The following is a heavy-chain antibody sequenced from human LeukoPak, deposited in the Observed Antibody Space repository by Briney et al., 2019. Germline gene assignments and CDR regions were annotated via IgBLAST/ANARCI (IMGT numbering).Heavy chain of an antibody. CDR3: ARRGLCGGDCYDFDG. CDR1: GYSITNYW. V-gene: IGHV5-51*03. D-gene: IGHD2-21*02. Sequence: GEPLLTCCTAAGYSITNYWSCGGRPPAGRRVWWVRIIYPGNSDNYYSPSFQGQVTISAAKSINTAYLQWSSLKDSDTAKYYCARRGLCGGDCYDFDGWGQGTLVTVS. J-gene: IGHJ4*02. CDR2: IYPGNSDN.